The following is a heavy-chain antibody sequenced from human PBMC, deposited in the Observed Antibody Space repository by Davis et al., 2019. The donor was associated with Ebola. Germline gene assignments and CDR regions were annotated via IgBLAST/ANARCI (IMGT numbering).Heavy chain of an antibody. Sequence: GGSLRLSCAASGFTFSSHAMSWVRQAPGKGLEWVSTISGSGGSTYYADSVKGRFTISRDNSKNTLYMQMNSLRAEDTAVYYCAVYDILTGFDYWGQGTLVTVSS. CDR2: ISGSGGST. J-gene: IGHJ4*02. CDR3: AVYDILTGFDY. D-gene: IGHD3-9*01. CDR1: GFTFSSHA. V-gene: IGHV3-23*01.